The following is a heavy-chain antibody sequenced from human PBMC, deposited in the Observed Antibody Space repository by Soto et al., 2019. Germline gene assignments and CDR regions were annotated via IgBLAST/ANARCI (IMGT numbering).Heavy chain of an antibody. Sequence: QVQLVQSGAEVKKPGASVKVSCKASGYTFTSYAMHWVRQAPGQRLEWMGLINGGNGNTKYSQTFQGRATITRDTSASTAYMELSSLRSEDTAVYYCARDVGATGDWGQGTLVTVSS. J-gene: IGHJ4*02. V-gene: IGHV1-3*01. CDR2: INGGNGNT. D-gene: IGHD1-26*01. CDR1: GYTFTSYA. CDR3: ARDVGATGD.